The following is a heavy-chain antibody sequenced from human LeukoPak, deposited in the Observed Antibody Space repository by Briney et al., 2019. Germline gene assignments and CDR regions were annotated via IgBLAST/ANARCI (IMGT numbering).Heavy chain of an antibody. CDR1: GFTFNRFV. CDR2: IWYDGSNK. CDR3: ARDKVGAIDY. D-gene: IGHD1-26*01. V-gene: IGHV3-33*07. Sequence: GGSLRLSFARPGFTFNRFVMDGVREAPGKGLEWVAVIWYDGSNKDYADSVQGRLTISRDNSKNTLYLQVSGLRAEDTAVYYCARDKVGAIDYWGQGTLVTVSS. J-gene: IGHJ4*02.